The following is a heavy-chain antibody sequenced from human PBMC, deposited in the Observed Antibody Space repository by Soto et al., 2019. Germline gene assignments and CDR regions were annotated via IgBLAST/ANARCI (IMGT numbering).Heavy chain of an antibody. J-gene: IGHJ5*01. Sequence: GGSLRLSCAASGFTFTTYAMGWVRQAPGKGLEWVSSISGSGAGTFYADSVKGRFTISRDNAKKMVYLQMNGLRADDTVLYYCAKEALTVAGNNFDSWGQGTLVTVSS. CDR3: AKEALTVAGNNFDS. CDR1: GFTFTTYA. V-gene: IGHV3-23*01. CDR2: ISGSGAGT. D-gene: IGHD6-19*01.